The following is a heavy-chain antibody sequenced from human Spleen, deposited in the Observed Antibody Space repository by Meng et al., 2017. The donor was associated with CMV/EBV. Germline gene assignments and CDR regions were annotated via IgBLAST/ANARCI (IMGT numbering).Heavy chain of an antibody. CDR2: ISNSGKTI. J-gene: IGHJ4*02. CDR3: ARAAYSYGGGVDY. Sequence: GESLKISCEASGFTFSSYEMNWVRQAPGKGLEWISYISNSGKTIDYADSVKRRFTISRDNAKNSLNLQMKSLRAEDTAAYFCARAAYSYGGGVDYWGQGTLVTVSS. V-gene: IGHV3-48*03. CDR1: GFTFSSYE. D-gene: IGHD5-18*01.